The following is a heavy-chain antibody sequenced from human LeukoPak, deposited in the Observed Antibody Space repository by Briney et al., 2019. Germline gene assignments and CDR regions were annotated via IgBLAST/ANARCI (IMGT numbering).Heavy chain of an antibody. CDR1: GGSISSYY. V-gene: IGHV4-59*01. CDR2: IYYSGST. CDR3: ARAAYYYYGMDV. J-gene: IGHJ6*02. Sequence: SEALSLTCTVSGGSISSYYWSWIRQPPGKGLEWIGYIYYSGSTNYNPSLKSRVTISVDTSKNQFSLKLSSVTAADTAVYYCARAAYYYYGMDVWGQGTTVTVSS.